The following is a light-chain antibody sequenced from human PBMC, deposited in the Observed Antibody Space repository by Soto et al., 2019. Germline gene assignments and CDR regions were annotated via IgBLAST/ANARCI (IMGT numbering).Light chain of an antibody. Sequence: QSVLTQSASVSGSPGQSITISCTGTSSDVGAYNYVSWYQQHPGKAPKLMIYDVSNRPSGVSNRFSGSKSGDTASLTISGLQAEDEADYFCGSYTTSSNYVFGTGTKLTVL. CDR2: DVS. V-gene: IGLV2-14*01. CDR3: GSYTTSSNYV. CDR1: SSDVGAYNY. J-gene: IGLJ1*01.